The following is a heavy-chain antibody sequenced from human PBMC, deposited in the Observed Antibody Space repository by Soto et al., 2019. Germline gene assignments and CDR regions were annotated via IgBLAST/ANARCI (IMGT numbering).Heavy chain of an antibody. V-gene: IGHV1-69*13. CDR3: ARSSSGWSHFDY. D-gene: IGHD6-19*01. Sequence: SVKVSCKASGGTFSSYAISWVRQAPGQGLEWMGGIIPIFGTANYAQKFQGRVTITADESTSTAYMELRSLRSDDTAVYYCARSSSGWSHFDYWGQGTLVTVSS. CDR2: IIPIFGTA. CDR1: GGTFSSYA. J-gene: IGHJ4*02.